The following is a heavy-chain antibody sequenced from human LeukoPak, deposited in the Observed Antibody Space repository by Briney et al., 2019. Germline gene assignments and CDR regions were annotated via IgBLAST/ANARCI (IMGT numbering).Heavy chain of an antibody. V-gene: IGHV1-18*04. CDR2: IGAYNGDA. CDR1: GYTFTSFG. D-gene: IGHD2-15*01. J-gene: IGHJ4*02. CDR3: TRDHCRGDNCPSFDY. Sequence: ASVKVSCKPSGYTFTSFGISWVRQAPGQGLEWMGWIGAYNGDANYAQKFQGRVTMTTDTSTSTAYMDLRSLRSDDTAVYYCTRDHCRGDNCPSFDYWGQGTLVTVSS.